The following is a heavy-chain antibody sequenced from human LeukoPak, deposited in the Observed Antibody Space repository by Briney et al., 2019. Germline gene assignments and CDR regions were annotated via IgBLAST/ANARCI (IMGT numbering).Heavy chain of an antibody. V-gene: IGHV3-23*01. J-gene: IGHJ4*02. Sequence: GGSLRLSCAASGFTFSSYGMSWVRQAPGKGLEWVSVISGSGGTTYYADSVEGRFTISRDNSQNTLYLEMNSLRAEDTAVYYCARCPGSSTSSYTGDYWGQGTLVTVSS. CDR1: GFTFSSYG. D-gene: IGHD2-2*02. CDR2: ISGSGGTT. CDR3: ARCPGSSTSSYTGDY.